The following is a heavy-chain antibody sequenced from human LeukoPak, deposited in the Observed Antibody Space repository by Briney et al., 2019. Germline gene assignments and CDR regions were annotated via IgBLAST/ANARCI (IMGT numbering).Heavy chain of an antibody. Sequence: GGSLRLSCAASGFTFSSYGMHWVRQAPGKGLEWVAFIRYDGSNKYYADSVKGRFTISRDNAKNSVYLQVDSLRAEDTAVYYCATDRVEGDDFVTGSYPYWGQGTLVIVSA. CDR3: ATDRVEGDDFVTGSYPY. D-gene: IGHD3-3*01. J-gene: IGHJ4*02. V-gene: IGHV3-30*02. CDR2: IRYDGSNK. CDR1: GFTFSSYG.